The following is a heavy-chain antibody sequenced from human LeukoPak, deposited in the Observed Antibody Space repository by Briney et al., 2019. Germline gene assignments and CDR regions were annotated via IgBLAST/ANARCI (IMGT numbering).Heavy chain of an antibody. CDR2: SYYSGGT. J-gene: IGHJ4*02. CDR3: ARSVYYYDSSGITGHFDY. D-gene: IGHD3-22*01. CDR1: GGSIRSYY. V-gene: IGHV4-59*01. Sequence: SETLSLTCTVSGGSIRSYYWSWIRQPPGKGLECIGDSYYSGGTNYNPSLKRRVTISLDTAKNQFSLKLSSVTAEDTAVYYCARSVYYYDSSGITGHFDYWGQGTLVTVCS.